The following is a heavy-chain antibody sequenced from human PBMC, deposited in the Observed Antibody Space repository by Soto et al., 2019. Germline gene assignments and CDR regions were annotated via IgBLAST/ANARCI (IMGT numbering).Heavy chain of an antibody. V-gene: IGHV3-30*18. D-gene: IGHD6-19*01. Sequence: QVQLVESGGGVVQPGRSLRLSCAASGFTFSSYGMHWVRQAPGKGLEWVAVISYDGSNKYYADSVKGRFTISRDNSKNTLYLQMNSLRAEDTAVYYCANAAVAGTGYYYYGMDVW. CDR2: ISYDGSNK. CDR1: GFTFSSYG. J-gene: IGHJ6*01. CDR3: ANAAVAGTGYYYYGMDV.